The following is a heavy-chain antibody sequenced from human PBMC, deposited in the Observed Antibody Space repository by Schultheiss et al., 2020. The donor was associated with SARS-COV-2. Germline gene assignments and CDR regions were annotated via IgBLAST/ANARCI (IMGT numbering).Heavy chain of an antibody. D-gene: IGHD2/OR15-2a*01. V-gene: IGHV4-61*01. Sequence: SQTLSLTCTVSGGSVSSGSYYWSWIRQPPGKGLEWIGYIYYSGSTNYNPSLKSRVTISVDTSKNQFSLKLSSVTAADTAVYYCARWNIVDDAFDIWGQGTMVTVSS. CDR1: GGSVSSGSYY. CDR3: ARWNIVDDAFDI. CDR2: IYYSGST. J-gene: IGHJ3*02.